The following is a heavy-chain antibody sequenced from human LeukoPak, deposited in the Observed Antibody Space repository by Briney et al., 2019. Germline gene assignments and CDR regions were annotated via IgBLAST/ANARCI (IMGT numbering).Heavy chain of an antibody. J-gene: IGHJ4*02. D-gene: IGHD3-10*01. V-gene: IGHV4-61*02. CDR3: AKDRGRYMVRGVITDFDY. Sequence: SETLSLTCTVSGGSISSGSYYWSWIRQPAGKGLEWIGRIYTSGSTNYNPSLKSRVTMSVDTSKNQFSLKLSSVTAADTAVYYCAKDRGRYMVRGVITDFDYWGQGTLVTVSS. CDR1: GGSISSGSYY. CDR2: IYTSGST.